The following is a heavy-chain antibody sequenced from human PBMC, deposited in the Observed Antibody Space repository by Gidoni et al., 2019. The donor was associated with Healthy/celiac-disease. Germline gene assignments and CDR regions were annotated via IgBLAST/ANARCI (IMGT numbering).Heavy chain of an antibody. J-gene: IGHJ4*02. CDR1: GGSISSGSYY. V-gene: IGHV4-61*02. D-gene: IGHD3-3*01. CDR2: IDTSGST. CDR3: AREPYYDFWSGYYHFDY. Sequence: QVQLQESGPGLVKPSQTLSLTCTVSGGSISSGSYYWSWIRQPAGKGLEWIGRIDTSGSTNYNPSLKSRVTISVDTSKNQFSLKLSSVTAADTAVYYCAREPYYDFWSGYYHFDYWGQGTLVTVSS.